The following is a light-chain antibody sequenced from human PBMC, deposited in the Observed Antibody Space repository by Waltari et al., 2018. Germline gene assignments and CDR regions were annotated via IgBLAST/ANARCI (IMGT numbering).Light chain of an antibody. Sequence: DIVMTQSPDSLAVSLGERATITCKSSESILYPSNKKNFLGWFQHKPGQPPNILIYWASTRQAEVPARFSGSGYGTEFTLTISSVQAEDVAIYYCQQYYSNPRTFGQGTRLEIK. CDR3: QQYYSNPRT. CDR1: ESILYPSNKKNF. V-gene: IGKV4-1*01. J-gene: IGKJ2*01. CDR2: WAS.